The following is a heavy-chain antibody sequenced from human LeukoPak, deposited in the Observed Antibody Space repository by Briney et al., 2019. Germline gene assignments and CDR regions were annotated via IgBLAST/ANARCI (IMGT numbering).Heavy chain of an antibody. CDR1: GGTFSSYA. D-gene: IGHD3-3*01. CDR2: IIPIFGTA. CDR3: ARQTYYDFWSGYQNLDY. Sequence: SVKVSCKASGGTFSSYAISWVRQAPGQGLEWMGGIIPIFGTANYAQKFQGRVTITADESTSTAYMELSSLRSEDTAVYYCARQTYYDFWSGYQNLDYWGQGTLVTVSS. V-gene: IGHV1-69*13. J-gene: IGHJ4*02.